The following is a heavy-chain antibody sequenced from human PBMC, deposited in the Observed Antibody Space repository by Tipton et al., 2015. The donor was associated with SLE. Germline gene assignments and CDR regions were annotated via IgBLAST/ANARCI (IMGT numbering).Heavy chain of an antibody. D-gene: IGHD3-16*01. J-gene: IGHJ3*02. V-gene: IGHV4-59*01. CDR2: IYYSGST. Sequence: TLSLTCAVYGGSLSSFYWTWIRQPPGKGLEWIGYIYYSGSTNYNPSLKSRVTISVDTSKNQFSLKLSSVTAADTAVYYCAREKGDAYPNLVAFDIWGQGTMVTVSS. CDR1: GGSLSSFY. CDR3: AREKGDAYPNLVAFDI.